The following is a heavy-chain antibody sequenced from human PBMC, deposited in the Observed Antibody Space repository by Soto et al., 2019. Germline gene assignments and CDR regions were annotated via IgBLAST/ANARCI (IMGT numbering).Heavy chain of an antibody. J-gene: IGHJ6*03. CDR1: GFDFSSYS. Sequence: EVHLVESGGGLVKPGGSLRLSCAASGFDFSSYSMNWVRQAPGKGLEWVSSINEDSSYIYYAHSLRGRFTISRDNAKDSLYLQMNSLRAEDTAVYYCVSDFGWYFRSGYMDVWGDGATVTVSS. V-gene: IGHV3-21*06. CDR2: INEDSSYI. D-gene: IGHD3-3*01. CDR3: VSDFGWYFRSGYMDV.